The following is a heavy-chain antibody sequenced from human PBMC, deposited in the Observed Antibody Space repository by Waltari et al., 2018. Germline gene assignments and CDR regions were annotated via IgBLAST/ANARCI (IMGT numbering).Heavy chain of an antibody. V-gene: IGHV3-30-3*01. Sequence: QVQLVESGGGVVQPGRSLRLSCAASGFTFSSYAMHWVRQAPGKGLEWVAVISYDGSNKYYADSVKGRFTISRDNSKNTLYLRMNSLRAEDTAVYYCARDRYYGAGHVMDVWGQGTTVTVSS. D-gene: IGHD3-22*01. CDR2: ISYDGSNK. CDR3: ARDRYYGAGHVMDV. J-gene: IGHJ6*02. CDR1: GFTFSSYA.